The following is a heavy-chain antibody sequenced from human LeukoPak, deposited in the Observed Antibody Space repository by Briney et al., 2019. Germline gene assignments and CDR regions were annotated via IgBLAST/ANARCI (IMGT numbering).Heavy chain of an antibody. CDR2: IIPIFGTA. D-gene: IGHD5-18*01. V-gene: IGHV1-69*13. CDR1: GGTFSSYA. CDR3: ARDPGGYSYGYTY. J-gene: IGHJ4*02. Sequence: SVKVSCKASGGTFSSYAISWVRQAPGQGLEWMGGIIPIFGTANYAQKFQGRVTIAADESTSTAYMELSSLRSEDTAVYYCARDPGGYSYGYTYWGQGTLVTVSS.